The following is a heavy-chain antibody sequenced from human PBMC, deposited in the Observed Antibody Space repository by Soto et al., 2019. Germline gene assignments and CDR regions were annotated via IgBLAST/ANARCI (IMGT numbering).Heavy chain of an antibody. V-gene: IGHV3-30*18. CDR3: AEVMNGGIVVVVAADAFDY. CDR1: GFTFSSYG. Sequence: QVQLVESGGGVVQRGRSLRLSCAASGFTFSSYGMQWVRQAPGKRLEWVAVISYDGSNKYYADSVKGRFTISRDNSKNTLYLHRNRMRAEGTAVYYCAEVMNGGIVVVVAADAFDYWGQGTLLTVCS. J-gene: IGHJ4*02. CDR2: ISYDGSNK. D-gene: IGHD2-15*01.